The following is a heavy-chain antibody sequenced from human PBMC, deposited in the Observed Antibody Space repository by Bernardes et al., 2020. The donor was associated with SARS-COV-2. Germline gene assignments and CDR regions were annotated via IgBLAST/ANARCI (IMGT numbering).Heavy chain of an antibody. CDR1: GFTFSSYE. V-gene: IGHV3-48*03. CDR3: ARWVVKVYFNYYYGMDV. D-gene: IGHD3-22*01. Sequence: SLRLSCAASGFTFSSYEMNWVRQAPGKGLEWVSYISSSGSTIYYADSVKGRFTISRDNAKNSLYLQMNSLRAEDTAVYYCARWVVKVYFNYYYGMDVWGQGTTVTVSS. J-gene: IGHJ6*02. CDR2: ISSSGSTI.